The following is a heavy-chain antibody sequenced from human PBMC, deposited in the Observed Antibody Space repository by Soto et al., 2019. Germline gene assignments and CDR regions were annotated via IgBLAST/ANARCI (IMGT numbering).Heavy chain of an antibody. CDR3: AILEGLATISYYFDF. V-gene: IGHV4-39*01. Sequence: SETLSLTCTVSGGSISSSSYYWGWIRQPPGKGLEWIGSIYYRGSSYYNPSLKTRVTISLDTSKSQFSLKLNSVTAADPAVYFCAILEGLATISYYFDFWGPGALVTVSS. J-gene: IGHJ4*02. D-gene: IGHD3-9*01. CDR2: IYYRGSS. CDR1: GGSISSSSYY.